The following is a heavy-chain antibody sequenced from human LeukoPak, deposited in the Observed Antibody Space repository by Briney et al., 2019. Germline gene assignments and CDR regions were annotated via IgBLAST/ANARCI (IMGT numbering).Heavy chain of an antibody. CDR1: GYRFTDYW. CDR3: ARGAAGTTPDYYYFGMDI. Sequence: GESLKISCKASGYRFTDYWIGWVRQMPGKGLEWMGIIYPADSDTRYSPSFQGQVTISADKSINTAHLQWSSLKASDTAMYYCARGAAGTTPDYYYFGMDIWGQGTTATVSS. J-gene: IGHJ6*02. V-gene: IGHV5-51*01. CDR2: IYPADSDT. D-gene: IGHD1-7*01.